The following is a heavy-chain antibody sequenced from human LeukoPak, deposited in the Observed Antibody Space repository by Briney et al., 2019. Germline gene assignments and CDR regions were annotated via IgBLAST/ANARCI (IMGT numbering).Heavy chain of an antibody. J-gene: IGHJ4*02. CDR3: ARDPHIAAAGTIFDY. D-gene: IGHD6-13*01. CDR1: GFTFSSCS. CDR2: TSSSSSTI. Sequence: GGSLRLSCAVSGFTFSSCSMNWVRQAPGRGREWVSYTSSSSSTIYYADSVKGRFTISRDNAKNSLYLQMNSLRDEDSAVYYCARDPHIAAAGTIFDYWGQGTLVTVSS. V-gene: IGHV3-48*02.